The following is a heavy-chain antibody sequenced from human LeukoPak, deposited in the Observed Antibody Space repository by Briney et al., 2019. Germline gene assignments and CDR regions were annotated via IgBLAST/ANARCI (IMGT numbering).Heavy chain of an antibody. Sequence: GGSLRLSCTASGFSFRSYWMNWVRQAPGKGLEWVADIKPDGSAENYVDSVKGRFTISRDNAKNSLYLQMDSLRAEDTAVYYCARDYGSGSYYRDYFDYWGQGTLVTVSS. CDR2: IKPDGSAE. J-gene: IGHJ4*02. CDR3: ARDYGSGSYYRDYFDY. D-gene: IGHD3-10*01. V-gene: IGHV3-7*01. CDR1: GFSFRSYW.